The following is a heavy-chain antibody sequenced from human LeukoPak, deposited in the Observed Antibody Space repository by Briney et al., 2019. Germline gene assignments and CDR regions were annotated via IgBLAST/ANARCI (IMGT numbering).Heavy chain of an antibody. D-gene: IGHD1-26*01. CDR1: GYTFTSYA. V-gene: IGHV1-3*01. CDR3: ARVAHSGSYGVGVSGLPYYYYYMDV. Sequence: ASVKVSCKASGYTFTSYAMHWVRQAPGQRLEWMGWINAGNGNTKYSQEFQGRVTMTRDTSISTAYMELSRLRSDDTAVYYCARVAHSGSYGVGVSGLPYYYYYMDVWGKGTTVTVSS. J-gene: IGHJ6*03. CDR2: INAGNGNT.